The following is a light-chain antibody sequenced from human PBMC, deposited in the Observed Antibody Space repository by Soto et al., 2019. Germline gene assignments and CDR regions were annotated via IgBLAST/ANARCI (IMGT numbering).Light chain of an antibody. Sequence: EIVLTQSPGTLSLSPGERASLSCRASQSVSSSYLAWYQQKPGQAPRLLIYGASSRGTGIPDRFSGSGSGTDFTLTISRLESEDFAVYYCQQYGSSPRTLGQGTKVEMK. CDR1: QSVSSSY. J-gene: IGKJ1*01. CDR2: GAS. V-gene: IGKV3-20*01. CDR3: QQYGSSPRT.